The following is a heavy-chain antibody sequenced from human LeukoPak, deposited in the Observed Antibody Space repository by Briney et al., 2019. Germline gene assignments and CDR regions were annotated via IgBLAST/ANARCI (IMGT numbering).Heavy chain of an antibody. J-gene: IGHJ4*02. V-gene: IGHV6-1*01. CDR2: TYYRSQWYN. D-gene: IGHD2-2*01. Sequence: SQTLSLTCAISGDSVSSSSVAWIWIRQSPSRGLEWLGRTYYRSQWYNEYAVSVKGRITINPDTSKNQFSLHLNSVTPEDMAVYYCARDYYCSSFSCSFDYWGQGTLVTVSS. CDR3: ARDYYCSSFSCSFDY. CDR1: GDSVSSSSVA.